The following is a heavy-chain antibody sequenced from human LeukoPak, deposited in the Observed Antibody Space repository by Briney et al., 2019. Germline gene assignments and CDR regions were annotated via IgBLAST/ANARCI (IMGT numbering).Heavy chain of an antibody. V-gene: IGHV1-2*02. D-gene: IGHD5-12*01. Sequence: ASVKVSCKASGYTFTGNYMHWVRQAPGQGLEWMGWINPNSGGTNYAQKFQGRVTMTRDTSISTAYMELSRLRSDDTAVYYCARLISGYDYGRFDYWGQGTLVTVSS. CDR3: ARLISGYDYGRFDY. CDR2: INPNSGGT. CDR1: GYTFTGNY. J-gene: IGHJ4*02.